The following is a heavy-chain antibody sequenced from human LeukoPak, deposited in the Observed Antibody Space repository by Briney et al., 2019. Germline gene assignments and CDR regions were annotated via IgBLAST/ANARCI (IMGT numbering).Heavy chain of an antibody. V-gene: IGHV3-30*04. D-gene: IGHD3-10*01. CDR1: GSTFSSCA. CDR2: ISYDGGNK. Sequence: GGSLRLSCAASGSTFSSCAMHWVRQAPGKGLEWVAVISYDGGNKYYADSVKGRFTISRDNSKNTLYLQMNSLRAEDPAVYYCARDWGASGSYFVDYWGQGTLVTVSS. CDR3: ARDWGASGSYFVDY. J-gene: IGHJ4*02.